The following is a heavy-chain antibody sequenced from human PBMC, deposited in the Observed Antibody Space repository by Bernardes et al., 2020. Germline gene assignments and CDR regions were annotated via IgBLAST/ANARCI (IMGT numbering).Heavy chain of an antibody. CDR2: INPNSGGT. J-gene: IGHJ6*04. CDR1: GYTFTGYY. V-gene: IGHV1-2*06. Sequence: ASVKVSCKASGYTFTGYYMHWVRQAPGQGLEWMGRINPNSGGTNYAQKFQGRVTMTRDTSISTAYMELSRLRSDDTAVYYCARDLGAVTRDYYYYGMDVWGKGTTVTVSS. D-gene: IGHD4-17*01. CDR3: ARDLGAVTRDYYYYGMDV.